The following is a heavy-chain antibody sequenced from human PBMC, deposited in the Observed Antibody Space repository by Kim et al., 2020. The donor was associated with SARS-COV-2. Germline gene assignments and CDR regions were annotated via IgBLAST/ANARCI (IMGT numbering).Heavy chain of an antibody. CDR3: AKVFPAAGICY. D-gene: IGHD6-13*01. Sequence: GGSLRLSCAASGFTFSSSAMSWVRQAPGKGLEWVSAISGTGGGTYYADSVKGRFTISRDNSKSTLYLQMNSLRAEDTAVYYCAKVFPAAGICYWGQGSLVTVSS. CDR2: ISGTGGGT. V-gene: IGHV3-23*01. J-gene: IGHJ4*02. CDR1: GFTFSSSA.